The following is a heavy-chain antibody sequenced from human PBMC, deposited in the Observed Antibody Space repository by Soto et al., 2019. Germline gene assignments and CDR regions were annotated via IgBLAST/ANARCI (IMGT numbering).Heavy chain of an antibody. D-gene: IGHD3-10*01. CDR2: IDSKGGT. J-gene: IGHJ6*02. V-gene: IGHV4-59*08. CDR1: DDSSSNYK. CDR3: VRQGFGRLHGLVDV. Sequence: QVQLQESGPGLVKPSETLSLTCTVSDDSSSNYKWSWIRQPPGRRLEWIGYIDSKGGTSYNPSLQRRVTMSIDTSTKQIFLKLSSVAAADTAVYYCVRQGFGRLHGLVDVWGQGTTVTVSS.